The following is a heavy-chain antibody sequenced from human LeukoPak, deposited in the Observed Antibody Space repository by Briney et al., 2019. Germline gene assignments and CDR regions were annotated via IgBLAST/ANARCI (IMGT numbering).Heavy chain of an antibody. CDR1: GGSFSGYY. D-gene: IGHD2-15*01. Sequence: SETLSLTCAVYGGSFSGYYWSWIRQPPGKGLEWIGEINHSGSTNYNPSLKSRVTISVDTSKNQFSLKLSSVTAADTAVYYCARGGGCSGGSCYFRDFDYWGQGTLVTVSS. J-gene: IGHJ4*02. CDR3: ARGGGCSGGSCYFRDFDY. CDR2: INHSGST. V-gene: IGHV4-34*01.